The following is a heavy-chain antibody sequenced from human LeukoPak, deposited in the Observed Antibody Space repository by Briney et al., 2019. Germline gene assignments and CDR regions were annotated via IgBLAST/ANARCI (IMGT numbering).Heavy chain of an antibody. CDR3: ARGHSELGYCSGGSCYFDY. CDR1: GYTFTSYD. CDR2: MNPHSGNT. V-gene: IGHV1-8*01. J-gene: IGHJ4*02. Sequence: ASVKVSCKASGYTFTSYDINWVRQATGQGLEWMGGMNPHSGNTGYAQKFQGRVTMTRNTSISTAYMELSSLRSEDTAVYYCARGHSELGYCSGGSCYFDYWGQGTLVTVSS. D-gene: IGHD2-15*01.